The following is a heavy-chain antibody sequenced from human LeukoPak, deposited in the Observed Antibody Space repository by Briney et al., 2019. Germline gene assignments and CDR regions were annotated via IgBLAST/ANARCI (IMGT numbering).Heavy chain of an antibody. Sequence: SETLSLTCTVYGGSFSGYYWSWIRQPPGKGLEWIGEINHSGSTNYNPSLKSRVTISVDTSKNQFSLKLSSVTAADTAVYYCARGLSDSSGYYTDAFDIWGQGTMVTVSS. CDR1: GGSFSGYY. CDR3: ARGLSDSSGYYTDAFDI. V-gene: IGHV4-34*01. D-gene: IGHD3-22*01. J-gene: IGHJ3*02. CDR2: INHSGST.